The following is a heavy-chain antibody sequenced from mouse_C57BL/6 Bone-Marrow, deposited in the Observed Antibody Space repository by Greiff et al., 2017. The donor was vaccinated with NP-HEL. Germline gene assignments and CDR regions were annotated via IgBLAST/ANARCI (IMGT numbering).Heavy chain of an antibody. CDR1: GFTFSSYA. CDR2: ISDGGSYT. J-gene: IGHJ1*03. D-gene: IGHD2-1*01. CDR3: ARNLVKGWYFDV. V-gene: IGHV5-4*03. Sequence: DVKLVESGGGLVKPGGSLKLSCAASGFTFSSYAMSWVRQTPEKRLEWVATISDGGSYTYYPDNVKGRFTISRDNAKNNLYLQMSHLKSEDTAMYYCARNLVKGWYFDVWGTGTTVTVSS.